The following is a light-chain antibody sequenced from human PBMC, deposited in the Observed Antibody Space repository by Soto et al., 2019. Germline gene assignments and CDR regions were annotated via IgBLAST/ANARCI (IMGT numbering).Light chain of an antibody. V-gene: IGKV3-20*01. CDR1: QSVRSNY. Sequence: EIVLTQSPGTLSLSSGERATLSCRASQSVRSNYLAWYQQKPGQAPRLLIYGASSRATGIPDRFGGSGSGTDLNLPISRLGAEDFWGFLCPQEGSPPLTFGRGTKVEIK. CDR3: PQEGSPPLT. CDR2: GAS. J-gene: IGKJ4*01.